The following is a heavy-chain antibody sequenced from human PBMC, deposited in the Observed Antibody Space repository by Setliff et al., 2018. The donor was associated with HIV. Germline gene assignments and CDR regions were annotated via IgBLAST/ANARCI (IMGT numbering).Heavy chain of an antibody. V-gene: IGHV3-30*04. CDR2: ISSDGTNK. CDR3: ARERITIFGGSVPLDY. D-gene: IGHD3-3*01. CDR1: GFTFSNYA. Sequence: PGGSLRLSCAASGFTFSNYAMHWVRQAPGKGLEWVAVISSDGTNKNYADSVKGRFTISRDNSKNTLYVQMSSLRADDTAMYYCARERITIFGGSVPLDYWGQGTLVTVSS. J-gene: IGHJ4*02.